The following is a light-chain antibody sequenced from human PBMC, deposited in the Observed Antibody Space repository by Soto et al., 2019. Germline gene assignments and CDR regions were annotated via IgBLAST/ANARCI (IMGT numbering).Light chain of an antibody. CDR2: EVS. J-gene: IGLJ3*02. V-gene: IGLV2-23*02. Sequence: QSALTQPASVSGSLGQSISISCTGTSSDIGSYNLVSCYQQYPGKAPKLMILEVSERSSVVSNRFSGSKSGVTASLTISGLQSEDEADYYCCSYEGSGKLVFGGGTKLTAL. CDR1: SSDIGSYNL. CDR3: CSYEGSGKLV.